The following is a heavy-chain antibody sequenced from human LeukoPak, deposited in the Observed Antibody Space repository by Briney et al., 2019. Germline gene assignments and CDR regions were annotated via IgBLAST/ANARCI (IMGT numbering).Heavy chain of an antibody. D-gene: IGHD6-13*01. V-gene: IGHV3-23*01. CDR3: ARPTITTAGTRWFDP. CDR2: IGSGGVDT. J-gene: IGHJ5*02. Sequence: PGGSLRLSCAASGFTFSSYAISWVRQAPGKGLEWVSGIGSGGVDTHYADSVKGRFTISRDNSKNTLYLQMNSLRAEDTAVYYCARPTITTAGTRWFDPWGQRTMVTVSS. CDR1: GFTFSSYA.